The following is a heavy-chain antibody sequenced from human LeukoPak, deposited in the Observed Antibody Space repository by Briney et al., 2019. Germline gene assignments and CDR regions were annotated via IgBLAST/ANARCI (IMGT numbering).Heavy chain of an antibody. V-gene: IGHV5-51*01. CDR3: VGRVNGWTLGYFDL. CDR1: GSRFTRYW. Sequence: GESLEISCKGVGSRFTRYWIGWVRQMPGKGLEHIGVIDPDDADARHTPAFQGLVSISVDKSIDTAYLQINSLTSSDTAIYYCVGRVNGWTLGYFDLWGRGSPVTVSS. CDR2: IDPDDADA. D-gene: IGHD6-19*01. J-gene: IGHJ2*01.